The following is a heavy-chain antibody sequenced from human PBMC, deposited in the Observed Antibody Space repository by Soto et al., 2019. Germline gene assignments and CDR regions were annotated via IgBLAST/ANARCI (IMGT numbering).Heavy chain of an antibody. CDR3: ATDRIVVVVAAQGANFDY. CDR1: GYTLTELS. D-gene: IGHD2-15*01. V-gene: IGHV1-24*01. CDR2: FDPEDGET. J-gene: IGHJ4*02. Sequence: ASVKVSCKVSGYTLTELSMHWVRQAPGKGLEWMGGFDPEDGETIYAQKFQGRATMTEDTSTDTAYMELRSLRSEDTAVYYCATDRIVVVVAAQGANFDYWGQGTLVTVSS.